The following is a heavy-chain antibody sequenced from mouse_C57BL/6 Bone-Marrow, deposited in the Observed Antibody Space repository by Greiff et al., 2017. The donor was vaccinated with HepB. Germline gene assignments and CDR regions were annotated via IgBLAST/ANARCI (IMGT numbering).Heavy chain of an antibody. CDR1: GYTFTSYW. Sequence: VQLQQPGAELVKPGASVKMSCKASGYTFTSYWITWVKQRPGQGLEWIGDIYPGSGSTNYNEKFKSKSTLTVDTSSSTSDMQLRSLTSEDSAVYYCAGESMDYWGQGTTVTVSS. J-gene: IGHJ4*01. CDR3: AGESMDY. CDR2: IYPGSGST. V-gene: IGHV1-55*01.